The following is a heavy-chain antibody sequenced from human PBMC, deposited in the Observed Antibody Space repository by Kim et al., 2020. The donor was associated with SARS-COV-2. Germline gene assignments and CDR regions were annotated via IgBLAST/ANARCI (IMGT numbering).Heavy chain of an antibody. V-gene: IGHV6-1*01. J-gene: IGHJ4*02. CDR2: TYYRSKWYN. CDR3: ARDHFYYDSSGYYLFDY. D-gene: IGHD3-22*01. Sequence: SQTLSLTCAISGDSVSSNSAAWNWIRQSPSRGLEWLGRTYYRSKWYNDYAVSVKSRITINPDTSKNQFSLQLNSVTPEDTAVYYCARDHFYYDSSGYYLFDYWGQGTLVTVSS. CDR1: GDSVSSNSAA.